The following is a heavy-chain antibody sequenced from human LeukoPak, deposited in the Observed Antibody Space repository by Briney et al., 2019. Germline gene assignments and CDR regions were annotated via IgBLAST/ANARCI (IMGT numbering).Heavy chain of an antibody. V-gene: IGHV4-4*02. Sequence: SETLSLTCAVSGGSISSNNWRSWVRQPPGKGLEWIGEMFHSGFTNYNPSLKSRVTIPADRSKNQFSLKLSSVTPADTAVYYCARVRVIAGDPSVFDIGGKGKMVTVSS. D-gene: IGHD6-13*01. CDR1: GGSISSNNW. CDR2: MFHSGFT. CDR3: ARVRVIAGDPSVFDI. J-gene: IGHJ3*02.